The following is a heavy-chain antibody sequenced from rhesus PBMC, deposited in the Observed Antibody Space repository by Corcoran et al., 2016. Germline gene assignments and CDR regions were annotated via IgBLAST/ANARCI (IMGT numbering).Heavy chain of an antibody. CDR2: INSGGGST. J-gene: IGHJ6*01. CDR3: AKVPVDS. Sequence: EVQLVEAGGGLAKPGGSLRLSCASSVFTLISSWMNWIRLAPGKGLEWVSDINSGGGSTYYADSVKGRFTISRDNSKNTLSLQMNSLRAEDTAVYYCAKVPVDSWGQGFVVTVSS. CDR1: VFTLISSW. V-gene: IGHV3S25*01.